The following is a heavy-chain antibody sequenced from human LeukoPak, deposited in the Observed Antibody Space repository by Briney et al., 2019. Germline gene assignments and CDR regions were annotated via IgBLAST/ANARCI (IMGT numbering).Heavy chain of an antibody. D-gene: IGHD4-17*01. CDR2: ISAYNGNT. V-gene: IGHV1-18*01. CDR1: GYSFTIFG. CDR3: ASLGEDYGDSGYYYYYMDV. Sequence: GASVKVSCKASGYSFTIFGISWVRQAPGQGLEWMGWISAYNGNTNYAQKFQGRVTMTTDTSTNMAYMELSSLRSEDTAVYYCASLGEDYGDSGYYYYYMDVWGKGTTVTISS. J-gene: IGHJ6*03.